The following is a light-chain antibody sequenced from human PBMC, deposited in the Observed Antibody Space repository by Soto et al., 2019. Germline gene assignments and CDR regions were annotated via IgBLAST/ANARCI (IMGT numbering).Light chain of an antibody. J-gene: IGKJ3*01. V-gene: IGKV1-27*01. Sequence: DIQMTQSPTSLSASVGDRVTITCRASQDIRNSVAWYQQKPGKAPKLLIYAASTLQSGVPSRFSGSGSGTDFTLTSNRLQPEDVATYSCQKYSSVPVFGPGTKVEIK. CDR3: QKYSSVPV. CDR2: AAS. CDR1: QDIRNS.